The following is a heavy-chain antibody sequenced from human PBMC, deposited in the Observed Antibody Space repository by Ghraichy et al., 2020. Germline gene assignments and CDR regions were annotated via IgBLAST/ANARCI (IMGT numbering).Heavy chain of an antibody. CDR3: ASKWLVLVDAFDI. D-gene: IGHD6-19*01. J-gene: IGHJ3*02. CDR1: GGSFSGYY. V-gene: IGHV4-34*01. CDR2: INHSGST. Sequence: SETLSLTCAVYGGSFSGYYWSWIRQPPGKGLEWIGEINHSGSTNYNPSLKSRVTISVDTSKNQFSLKLSSVTAADTAVYYCASKWLVLVDAFDIWGQGTMVTVSS.